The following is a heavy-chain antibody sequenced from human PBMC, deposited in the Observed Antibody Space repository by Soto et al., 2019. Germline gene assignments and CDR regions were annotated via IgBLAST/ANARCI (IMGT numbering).Heavy chain of an antibody. D-gene: IGHD2-21*01. V-gene: IGHV4-30-2*01. Sequence: SETLSLTCAVSGGSISSGGYSWSWIRQPPGKGLEWIGYIYHSGSTYYNPSLKSRVTISLDTSKNQFSLRLSSVTASDTAVYYCARLGAYYQSLDPWGQGTVVTVSS. CDR2: IYHSGST. CDR1: GGSISSGGYS. J-gene: IGHJ5*02. CDR3: ARLGAYYQSLDP.